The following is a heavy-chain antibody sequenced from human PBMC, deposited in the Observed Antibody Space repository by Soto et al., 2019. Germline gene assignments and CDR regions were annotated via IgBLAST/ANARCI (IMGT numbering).Heavy chain of an antibody. CDR3: ARVGGFGATTIDY. D-gene: IGHD3-10*01. CDR1: GGSISSGDYY. CDR2: IYYSGST. Sequence: QVQLQESGPGLVKPSQTLSLTCTVSGGSISSGDYYWSWIRQPPGKGLEWIGYIYYSGSTYYNPSPNSRVTISVDTSKNQFSLKLGSVTAADTAVYYCARVGGFGATTIDYWGQGTLVTVSS. J-gene: IGHJ4*02. V-gene: IGHV4-30-4*01.